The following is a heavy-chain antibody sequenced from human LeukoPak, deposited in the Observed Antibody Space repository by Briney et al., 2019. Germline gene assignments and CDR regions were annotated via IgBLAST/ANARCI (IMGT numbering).Heavy chain of an antibody. V-gene: IGHV3-23*01. CDR3: AKTVAGTPVYYFDY. J-gene: IGHJ4*02. CDR1: GFTFSSYA. CDR2: ISGSGGST. D-gene: IGHD6-19*01. Sequence: GGSLRLSCAASGFTFSSYAMSWVRQAPGKGLEWVSAISGSGGSTYYADSVKGRFPISRDNSKNTLYLQMNSLRAEDTAVYYCAKTVAGTPVYYFDYWGQGTLVTVSS.